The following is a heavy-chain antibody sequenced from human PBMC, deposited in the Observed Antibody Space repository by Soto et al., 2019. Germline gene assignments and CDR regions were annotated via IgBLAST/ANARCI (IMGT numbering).Heavy chain of an antibody. J-gene: IGHJ4*02. D-gene: IGHD1-1*01. V-gene: IGHV3-74*01. CDR2: INDYGTTI. CDR3: ARGGLEPFDY. CDR1: GFNRGSYW. Sequence: GVSLRLSCAASGFNRGSYWMHCVRQAPWKGLVWVSRINDYGTTINYAESVEGRFTISRDDAKSEVYLQMNNLRAEDTAVYYCARGGLEPFDYWGQGALVTVSS.